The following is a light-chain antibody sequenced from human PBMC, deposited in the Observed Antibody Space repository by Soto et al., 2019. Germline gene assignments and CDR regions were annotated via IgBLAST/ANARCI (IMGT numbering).Light chain of an antibody. V-gene: IGKV3-15*01. CDR3: QHYSNCPPWT. CDR1: QSVSSS. J-gene: IGKJ1*01. Sequence: EIVMTQSPATLSVSPGERATLTCRASQSVSSSLALYQQKPGQAPRLLIYGAYTRVTGIPARFSGSGSGTEFTLTISSLQFEDFAVYYCQHYSNCPPWTVGQGTKVELK. CDR2: GAY.